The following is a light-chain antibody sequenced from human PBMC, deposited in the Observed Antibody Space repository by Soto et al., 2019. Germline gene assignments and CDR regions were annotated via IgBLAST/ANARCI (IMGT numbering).Light chain of an antibody. CDR3: QTWGTGIRV. CDR1: SGHSSYD. J-gene: IGLJ3*02. CDR2: VDNDGSH. Sequence: QAVVTQSPSASASLGASVKLTCTLSSGHSSYDIAWHQQQPEKGPRFLMKVDNDGSHSRGDGIPDRFSASTSGAERYLTISSLQSEDEADYYCQTWGTGIRVFGGGTQLTVL. V-gene: IGLV4-69*01.